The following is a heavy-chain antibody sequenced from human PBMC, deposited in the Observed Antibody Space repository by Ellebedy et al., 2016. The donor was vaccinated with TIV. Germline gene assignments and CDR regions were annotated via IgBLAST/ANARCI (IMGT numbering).Heavy chain of an antibody. CDR2: MNPNSGNT. Sequence: AASVKVSCKASGYTFTSYDINWARQATGQGIEWMGWMNPNSGNTGYAQKFQGRVTMTRNTSISTAYMELTSLRSEDTAVYYCARGLIRYYNGSGKNYWGQGTLVTVSS. D-gene: IGHD3-10*01. J-gene: IGHJ4*02. CDR1: GYTFTSYD. V-gene: IGHV1-8*01. CDR3: ARGLIRYYNGSGKNY.